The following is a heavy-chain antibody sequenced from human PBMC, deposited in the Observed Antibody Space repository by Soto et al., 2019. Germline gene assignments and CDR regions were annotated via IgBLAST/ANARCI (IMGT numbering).Heavy chain of an antibody. Sequence: LSLTCAVSGGSFSGYYWGWVRQPPGKGLEWVGEINYSGSTNYNPSLKRRVTISVDTSKNQVSLKVTSVTAADTAMYYCARRNYFYALDVWGQGTTVTVS. CDR2: INYSGST. J-gene: IGHJ6*02. V-gene: IGHV4-34*01. CDR3: ARRNYFYALDV. CDR1: GGSFSGYY.